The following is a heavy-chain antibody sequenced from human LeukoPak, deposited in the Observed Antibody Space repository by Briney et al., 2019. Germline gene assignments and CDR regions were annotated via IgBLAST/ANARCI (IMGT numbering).Heavy chain of an antibody. CDR3: ARDTAGRLATYYYGSGSLD. CDR2: ISSSGSTI. CDR1: GFTFSSYE. J-gene: IGHJ4*02. V-gene: IGHV3-48*03. Sequence: GGSLRLSCAASGFTFSSYEMNWVRQAPGKGLEWVSYISSSGSTIYYADSVKGRFTISRDNAKNSLYLQMNSLRAEDTAVYYCARDTAGRLATYYYGSGSLDWGQGTLVTVSS. D-gene: IGHD3-10*01.